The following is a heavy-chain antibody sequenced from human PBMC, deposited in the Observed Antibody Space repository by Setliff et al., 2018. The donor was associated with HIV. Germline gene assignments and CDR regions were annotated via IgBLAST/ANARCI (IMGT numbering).Heavy chain of an antibody. J-gene: IGHJ6*03. Sequence: ASVKVSCKASGYTFSSYGISWVRQAPGQGLEWMGWISGFNGKINYAENFQGRVTLTTDSSASTAHMELWSLTSDDTAVYYCARALGGEHDYADPAYMDVWGKGTTVTVSS. CDR1: GYTFSSYG. CDR2: ISGFNGKI. D-gene: IGHD4-17*01. CDR3: ARALGGEHDYADPAYMDV. V-gene: IGHV1-18*01.